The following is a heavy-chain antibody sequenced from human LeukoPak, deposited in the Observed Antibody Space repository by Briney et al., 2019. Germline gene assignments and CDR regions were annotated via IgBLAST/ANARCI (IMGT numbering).Heavy chain of an antibody. J-gene: IGHJ5*02. V-gene: IGHV1-2*02. CDR3: ARDVWTVATSGGGGFDP. CDR2: INPNSGVT. Sequence: ASVKVSCKTSGYSFTDYYIHWVRQAPGQGLEWMGWINPNSGVTKDAQKFQGRAIMTRDTSINTAYMDLSSLRSDDTAVYFCARDVWTVATSGGGGFDPWGQGTLVTVSS. CDR1: GYSFTDYY. D-gene: IGHD2-8*02.